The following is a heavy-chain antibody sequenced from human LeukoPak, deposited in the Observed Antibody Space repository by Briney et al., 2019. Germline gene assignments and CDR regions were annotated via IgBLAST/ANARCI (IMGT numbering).Heavy chain of an antibody. J-gene: IGHJ4*02. CDR3: ARGPYSSRYDY. V-gene: IGHV4-59*01. D-gene: IGHD6-13*01. CDR1: GGSISSSY. CDR2: IYYSGST. Sequence: SETLSLTCTVSGGSISSSYWSWIRQPPGKGLEWIGYIYYSGSTNYDPSLKSRVTMSVDTSKNQFSLNLSSVTAADTAVYYCARGPYSSRYDYWGQGTVVTVSS.